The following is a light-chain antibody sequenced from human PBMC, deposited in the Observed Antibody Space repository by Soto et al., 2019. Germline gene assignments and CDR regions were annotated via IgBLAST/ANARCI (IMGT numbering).Light chain of an antibody. J-gene: IGKJ1*01. V-gene: IGKV1-5*01. CDR1: QSVSGW. CDR2: AAS. Sequence: DIQMTQSPSTLSASVGDRLTITCRASQSVSGWLAWYQQKPGKAPNLLIYAASNLESGVPSRFSGSGSGTEFALIISRLQPDDFATYYCQQYDTYPWTFGQGTKVEIK. CDR3: QQYDTYPWT.